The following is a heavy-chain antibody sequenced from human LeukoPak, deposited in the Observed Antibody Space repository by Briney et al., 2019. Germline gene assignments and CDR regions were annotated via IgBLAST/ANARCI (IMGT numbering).Heavy chain of an antibody. J-gene: IGHJ4*02. V-gene: IGHV3-7*01. Sequence: GGSLRLSCAASGFTFSSYSMNWVRQAPGKGLEWVASINPDGSEKYSVDSVEGRFTISRDNAKNLLYLQVNSLRVEDTAFYYCARDLAYSRLDYWGQGMLVTVSS. CDR1: GFTFSSYS. CDR3: ARDLAYSRLDY. CDR2: INPDGSEK. D-gene: IGHD5-18*01.